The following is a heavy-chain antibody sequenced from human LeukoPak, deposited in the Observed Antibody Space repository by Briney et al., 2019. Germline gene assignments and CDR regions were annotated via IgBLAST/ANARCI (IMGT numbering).Heavy chain of an antibody. CDR1: GGTFSSYA. D-gene: IGHD1-7*01. Sequence: GASVKVSCKASGGTFSSYAISWVRQAPGQGLEWMGRIIPTLGIANYAQKFQGRVTITADKSTSTAYMELSSLRSEDTAVYYCARDPERVLTGTTSHAFDIWGQGTMVTVSS. CDR3: ARDPERVLTGTTSHAFDI. CDR2: IIPTLGIA. J-gene: IGHJ3*02. V-gene: IGHV1-69*04.